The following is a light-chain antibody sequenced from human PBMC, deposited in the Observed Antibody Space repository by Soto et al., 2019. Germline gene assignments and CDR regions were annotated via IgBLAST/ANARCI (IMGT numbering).Light chain of an antibody. CDR1: RSNIGNNY. V-gene: IGLV1-47*01. CDR2: RNT. J-gene: IGLJ1*01. Sequence: QSVLSQRLSASGTPGQTVTISCSGSRSNIGNNYVCWYQQLPGAAPKLLIYRNTQRPSGVPDRFSGSKSGTAASLAISGLRSEDEADYFCEAWDDSLSGHVFGTGTKVTVL. CDR3: EAWDDSLSGHV.